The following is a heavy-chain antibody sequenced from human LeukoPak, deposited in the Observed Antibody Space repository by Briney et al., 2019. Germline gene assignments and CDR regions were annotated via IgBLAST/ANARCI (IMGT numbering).Heavy chain of an antibody. D-gene: IGHD3-3*01. J-gene: IGHJ4*02. CDR2: IIPIFGTA. Sequence: SVKVSCKASGGTFSSYVISWVRQAPGQGLEWMGGIIPIFGTANYAQNFQGRVTITADDSTSTAYMALSTLRSEDTAVYYCARGPLRFLGGIDYWGQGTLVTVSS. CDR3: ARGPLRFLGGIDY. CDR1: GGTFSSYV. V-gene: IGHV1-69*13.